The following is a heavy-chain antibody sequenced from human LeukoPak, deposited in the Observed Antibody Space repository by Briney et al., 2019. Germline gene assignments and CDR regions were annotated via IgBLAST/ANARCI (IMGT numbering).Heavy chain of an antibody. D-gene: IGHD5-18*01. CDR2: IIPIFGTA. CDR1: GGTFSSYA. CDR3: ARQVDTAMAFDY. J-gene: IGHJ4*02. V-gene: IGHV1-69*01. Sequence: SVKVSCKASGGTFSSYAISWVRQAPGQGLEWMGGIIPIFGTANYAQKFQGRVTITADESTSTAYMELSSLRSEDTAVYYCARQVDTAMAFDYWGQGTLVTVSS.